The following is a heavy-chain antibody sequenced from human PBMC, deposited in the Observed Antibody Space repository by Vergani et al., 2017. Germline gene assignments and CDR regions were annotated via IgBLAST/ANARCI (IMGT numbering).Heavy chain of an antibody. J-gene: IGHJ6*03. V-gene: IGHV3-33*01. D-gene: IGHD3-16*01. CDR3: AREGDRCWGYYYYYMDV. Sequence: QVELVESGGGVVQPGRSLRLSCEAPHFSFSDYSMHWVRQAPGKGLGWVAIIWFDGSQKYYADSVKGRFTISRDNSRNTLFLSMNSPRAEDTAVYYCAREGDRCWGYYYYYMDVWGKGTTVTVSS. CDR1: HFSFSDYS. CDR2: IWFDGSQK.